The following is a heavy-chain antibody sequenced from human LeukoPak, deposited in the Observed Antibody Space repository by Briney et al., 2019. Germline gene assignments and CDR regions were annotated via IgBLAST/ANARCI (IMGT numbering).Heavy chain of an antibody. CDR1: GGTFSSYT. J-gene: IGHJ4*02. D-gene: IGHD2-2*01. Sequence: SVKVSCRASGGTFSSYTISRVRQAPGQGLEWMGRIIPILGIANYAQKFQGRVTITADKSTSTAYMELSSLRSEDTAVYYCAREAQLPYFDYWGQGTLVTVSS. CDR3: AREAQLPYFDY. V-gene: IGHV1-69*04. CDR2: IIPILGIA.